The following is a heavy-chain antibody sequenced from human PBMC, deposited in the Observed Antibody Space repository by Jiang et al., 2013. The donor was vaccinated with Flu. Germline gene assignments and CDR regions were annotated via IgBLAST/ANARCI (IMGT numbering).Heavy chain of an antibody. D-gene: IGHD2-15*01. V-gene: IGHV3-23*01. CDR3: AKGVAANGGADNFNWFDP. CDR2: LVVVVGTT. J-gene: IGHJ5*02. CDR1: SSA. Sequence: SSAMNWGPPGSREGAGVGLRLLVVVVGTTYYADSVKGRFAISRDNSRNMVYLQMNSLRAEDTAVYYCAKGVAANGGADNFNWFDPWGQGTLVTVSS.